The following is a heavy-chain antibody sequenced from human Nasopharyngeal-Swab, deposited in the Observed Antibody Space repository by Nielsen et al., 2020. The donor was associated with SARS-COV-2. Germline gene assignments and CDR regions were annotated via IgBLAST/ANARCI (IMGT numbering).Heavy chain of an antibody. CDR2: INPGSGDT. J-gene: IGHJ4*02. D-gene: IGHD2-2*01. Sequence: ASLQVSCKASGYTFRDYYIHWVRQAPGQGLEWMGRINPGSGDTYYAQKFQGRITVTGDTSINTAYMELSRLTSDDTAVYFCARRTECSGTGCIFEYWGQGTMVTVSS. V-gene: IGHV1-2*06. CDR1: GYTFRDYY. CDR3: ARRTECSGTGCIFEY.